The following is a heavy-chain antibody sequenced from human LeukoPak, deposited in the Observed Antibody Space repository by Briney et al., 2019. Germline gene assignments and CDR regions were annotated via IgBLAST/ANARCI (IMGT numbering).Heavy chain of an antibody. J-gene: IGHJ5*02. CDR3: ARGLHSENGAPIWFDP. Sequence: PSQTLSLTCTVSGGSISSHYWSWIRQPAGKGLEWIGRIYISGSTNYNPSLQSRVTMSVDTSKNQFSLKLSSVTAADTAVYFCARGLHSENGAPIWFDPWGQGTLVTVSS. CDR1: GGSISSHY. CDR2: IYISGST. D-gene: IGHD1-26*01. V-gene: IGHV4-4*07.